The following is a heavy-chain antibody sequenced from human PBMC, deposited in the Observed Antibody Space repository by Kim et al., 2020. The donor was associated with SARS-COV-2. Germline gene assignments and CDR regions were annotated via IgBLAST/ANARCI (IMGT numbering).Heavy chain of an antibody. CDR1: GFTFSSYG. V-gene: IGHV3-33*01. CDR2: IWYDGSNK. Sequence: GGSLRLSCAASGFTFSSYGMHWVRQAPGKGLEWVAVIWYDGSNKYYADSVKGRFTISRDNSKNTLYLQMNSLRAEDTVVYYCARAMGTYYYDSSGYRGWFDPWGQGTLVTVSS. CDR3: ARAMGTYYYDSSGYRGWFDP. J-gene: IGHJ5*02. D-gene: IGHD3-22*01.